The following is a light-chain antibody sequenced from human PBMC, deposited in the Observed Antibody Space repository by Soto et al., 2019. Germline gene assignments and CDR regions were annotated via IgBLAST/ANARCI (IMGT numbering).Light chain of an antibody. Sequence: DIQMTQSPSSLSASVGDRVTITCQASHDITSYLNWYQHKPGKAPKLLIYDASILEAGVTSRFSGSGSGTDFTFTISSLQPVDVATYYWQKCDYLPIFGHGTTVDFK. V-gene: IGKV1-33*01. CDR1: HDITSY. CDR2: DAS. J-gene: IGKJ3*01. CDR3: QKCDYLPI.